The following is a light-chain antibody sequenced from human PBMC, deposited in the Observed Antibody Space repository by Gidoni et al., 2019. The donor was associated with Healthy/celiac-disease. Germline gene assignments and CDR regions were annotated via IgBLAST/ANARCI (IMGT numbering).Light chain of an antibody. Sequence: SVLTHPPSAYGTPGQRVTISCSGSSSNIGSNYVYWYQQLPGTAPKLLIYRNNQRPSGVPDRFSGSKSGTAASLAISGIRSEDEADYYCAAWDDSLTGRVFGGGTKLTVL. V-gene: IGLV1-47*01. CDR3: AAWDDSLTGRV. J-gene: IGLJ2*01. CDR1: SSNIGSNY. CDR2: RNN.